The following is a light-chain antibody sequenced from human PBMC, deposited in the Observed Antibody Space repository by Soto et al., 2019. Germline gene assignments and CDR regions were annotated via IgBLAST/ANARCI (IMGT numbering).Light chain of an antibody. CDR3: QHYGSSPLT. V-gene: IGKV3-20*01. CDR2: GAS. CDR1: QSVSNNY. J-gene: IGKJ4*01. Sequence: EIVLTQSPGTLSLSPGERATLSCRASQSVSNNYLAWYQQKPGQAPRLLISGASSRATGIPDRFNGSGSGTDFTLTISRLEPEDFALYYCQHYGSSPLTFGGGTKVEIK.